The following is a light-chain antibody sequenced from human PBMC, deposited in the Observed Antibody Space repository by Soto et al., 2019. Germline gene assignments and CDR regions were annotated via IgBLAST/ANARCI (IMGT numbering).Light chain of an antibody. V-gene: IGKV1-9*01. Sequence: QLTQSPSSLSASVGDRVTITCRASQDVSRYLAWYQQKAGKAPKLLIYGASTLQSGVPSRFSGFGSGTEFTLTISSLQPEDIATYYCQQYDNLSPLTFGGGTKVEIK. J-gene: IGKJ4*01. CDR1: QDVSRY. CDR3: QQYDNLSPLT. CDR2: GAS.